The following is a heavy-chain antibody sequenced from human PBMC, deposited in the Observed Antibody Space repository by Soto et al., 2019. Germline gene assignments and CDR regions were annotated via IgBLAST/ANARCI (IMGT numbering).Heavy chain of an antibody. CDR2: ISWNSGSI. V-gene: IGHV3-9*01. CDR3: AKDIQDGGYPMDV. D-gene: IGHD2-15*01. Sequence: GGSLRLSCAASGFTFDDYAMHWVRQAPGKGLEWVSGISWNSGSIGYADSVKGRFTISRDNAKNSLYLQMNSLRAEDTALYYCAKDIQDGGYPMDVWGKGTTVTVSS. J-gene: IGHJ6*03. CDR1: GFTFDDYA.